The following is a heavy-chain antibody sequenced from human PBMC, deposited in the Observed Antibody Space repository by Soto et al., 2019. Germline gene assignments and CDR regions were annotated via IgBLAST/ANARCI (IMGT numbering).Heavy chain of an antibody. CDR3: AREWGSSWIRDDY. D-gene: IGHD6-13*01. CDR1: GFTFSSYW. Sequence: EVQLVESGGGLVQPGGSLRLSCAASGFTFSSYWMSWVRQAPGKGLEWVANIKQDGSEKYYVDSVKGRFTISRDNAKNSLYLQMNSLRAEDTAVYYCAREWGSSWIRDDYWGQGTLVTVSS. V-gene: IGHV3-7*05. CDR2: IKQDGSEK. J-gene: IGHJ4*02.